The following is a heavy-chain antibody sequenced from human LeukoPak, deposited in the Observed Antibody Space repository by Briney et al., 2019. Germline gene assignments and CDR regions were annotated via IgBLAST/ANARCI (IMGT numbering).Heavy chain of an antibody. D-gene: IGHD3-10*01. Sequence: ASVKVSCKASGYTFTSYGISWVRQAPRQGLEWMGWISAYNGNTNYAQKLQGRVTMTTDTSTSTAYMELRSLRSDATAVYYCARVKWFGELFSPCYFDYWGQGTLVTVSS. J-gene: IGHJ4*02. V-gene: IGHV1-18*01. CDR3: ARVKWFGELFSPCYFDY. CDR2: ISAYNGNT. CDR1: GYTFTSYG.